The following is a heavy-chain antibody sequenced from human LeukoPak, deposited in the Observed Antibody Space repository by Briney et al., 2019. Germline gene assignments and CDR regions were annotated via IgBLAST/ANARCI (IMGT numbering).Heavy chain of an antibody. CDR3: ARDSDYGDYREDDAFDI. Sequence: SETLSLTCTVPGGSISSYYWSWIRQPAGKGLEWIGRIYTSGSTNYNPSLKSRVTMSVDTSKNQFSLKLSSVTAADTAVYYCARDSDYGDYREDDAFDIWGQGTMVTVSS. CDR2: IYTSGST. D-gene: IGHD4-17*01. V-gene: IGHV4-4*07. J-gene: IGHJ3*02. CDR1: GGSISSYY.